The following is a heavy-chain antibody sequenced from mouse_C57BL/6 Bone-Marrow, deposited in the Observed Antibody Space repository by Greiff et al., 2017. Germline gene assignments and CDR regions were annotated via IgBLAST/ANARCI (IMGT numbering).Heavy chain of an antibody. Sequence: VKLMESGPELVKPGASVKISCKASGYAFSSSWMNWVKQRPGKGLEWIGRIYPGDGDTNYNGKFKGKATLTADKSSSTAYMQLSSLTSEDSAVYFCARFPHGSPGAYWGQGTLVTVSA. J-gene: IGHJ3*01. CDR1: GYAFSSSW. CDR3: ARFPHGSPGAY. D-gene: IGHD1-1*01. V-gene: IGHV1-82*01. CDR2: IYPGDGDT.